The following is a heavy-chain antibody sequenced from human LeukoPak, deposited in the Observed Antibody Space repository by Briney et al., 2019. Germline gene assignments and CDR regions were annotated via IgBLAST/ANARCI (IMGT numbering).Heavy chain of an antibody. CDR1: GGTFSSYA. Sequence: SVKVSCKASGGTFSSYAISWVRQAPGQGLEWMEGIIPIFGTANYAQKFQGRVTITADESTSTAYMELSSLRSEDTAVYYCARDLMVRGVISIWGQGTLVTVSS. J-gene: IGHJ4*02. D-gene: IGHD3-10*01. CDR2: IIPIFGTA. V-gene: IGHV1-69*01. CDR3: ARDLMVRGVISI.